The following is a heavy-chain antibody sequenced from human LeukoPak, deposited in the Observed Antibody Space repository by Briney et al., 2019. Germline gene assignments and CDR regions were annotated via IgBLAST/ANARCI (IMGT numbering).Heavy chain of an antibody. V-gene: IGHV1-24*01. D-gene: IGHD7-27*01. Sequence: GASVKVSCKVSVYTLTELSMHWVRQAPGKGREWMGGFDPEDGETIYALKFQGRVTMTEDTSTDTAYMELSSLRSEGTAVYYCARENWVPPYYYFGMDVWGPGTTVTVPS. CDR1: VYTLTELS. CDR3: ARENWVPPYYYFGMDV. J-gene: IGHJ6*02. CDR2: FDPEDGET.